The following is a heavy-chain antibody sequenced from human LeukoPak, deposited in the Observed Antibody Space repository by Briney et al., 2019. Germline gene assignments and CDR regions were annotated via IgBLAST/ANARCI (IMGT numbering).Heavy chain of an antibody. J-gene: IGHJ6*02. V-gene: IGHV4-61*02. CDR2: IYSSGST. CDR3: ARNNYSNSAQSGMDG. Sequence: SQTLSLTCTVSGGSISSGGYYWSWIRQPAGKGLEWIGRIYSSGSTNYNPSLKSRVTISVDTSKNQFSLKLSSVTAADTAVCYCARNNYSNSAQSGMDGWGQGTTVTVSS. D-gene: IGHD4-11*01. CDR1: GGSISSGGYY.